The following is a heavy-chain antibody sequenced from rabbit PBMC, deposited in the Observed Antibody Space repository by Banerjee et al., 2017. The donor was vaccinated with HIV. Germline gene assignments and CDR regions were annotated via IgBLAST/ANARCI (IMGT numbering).Heavy chain of an antibody. CDR3: AREDISVWGFNL. Sequence: QSLEESGGDLVKPGASLTLTCTASGFDFSTYGISWVRQAPGKGLEWIACIYAGSGSTYYASWAKGRFTISKTSSTTVTLQMTSLTAADTATYFCAREDISVWGFNLWGQGTLVTVS. V-gene: IGHV1S40*01. CDR2: IYAGSGST. CDR1: GFDFSTYG. J-gene: IGHJ4*01. D-gene: IGHD4-1*01.